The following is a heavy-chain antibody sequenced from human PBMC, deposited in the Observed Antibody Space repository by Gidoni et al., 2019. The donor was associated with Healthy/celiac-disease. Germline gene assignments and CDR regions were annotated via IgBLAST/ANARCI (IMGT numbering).Heavy chain of an antibody. CDR2: IIPIFGTA. CDR3: ARSITIFGVNFDY. D-gene: IGHD3-3*01. CDR1: GGTFSSYA. V-gene: IGHV1-69*01. Sequence: EVKKPGSSVTVSCKASGGTFSSYAISWVRQAPGQGLEWMGGIIPIFGTANYAQKFQGRVTITADESTSTAYMELSSLRSEDTAVYYCARSITIFGVNFDYWGQGTLVTVSS. J-gene: IGHJ4*02.